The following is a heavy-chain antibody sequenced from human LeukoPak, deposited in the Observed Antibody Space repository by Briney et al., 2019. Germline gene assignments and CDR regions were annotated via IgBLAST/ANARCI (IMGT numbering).Heavy chain of an antibody. CDR3: ARSWIQLYGRGMDV. J-gene: IGHJ6*02. CDR2: IYYSGST. CDR1: GGSISSYY. D-gene: IGHD5-18*01. Sequence: PSETLSLTCTVSGGSISSYYWSWIRQPPGKGLEWIGYIYYSGSTNYNPSLKSRVTISVDTSKNQFSLKLSSVTAADTAVYYCARSWIQLYGRGMDVWGQGTTVTVSS. V-gene: IGHV4-59*01.